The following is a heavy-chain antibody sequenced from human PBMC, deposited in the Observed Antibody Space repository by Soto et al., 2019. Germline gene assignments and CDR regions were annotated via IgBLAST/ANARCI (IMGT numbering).Heavy chain of an antibody. CDR2: IYENDDQ. D-gene: IGHD1-7*01. V-gene: IGHV2-5*01. J-gene: IGHJ4*02. CDR3: AHTNNWDYRTPYYFDY. CDR1: GFSLNTSGVG. Sequence: QITLKESGPTLVKPTQTLTLTCTFSGFSLNTSGVGVGWVRQPPGKALEWLALIYENDDQRYNLFLKNSLTISKDTSRDQEVLTMTHMDPVDTATYYCAHTNNWDYRTPYYFDYWGQGTLVSVS.